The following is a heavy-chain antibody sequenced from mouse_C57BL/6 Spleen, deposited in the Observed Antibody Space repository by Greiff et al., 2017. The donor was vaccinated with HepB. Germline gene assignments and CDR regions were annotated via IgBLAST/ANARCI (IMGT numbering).Heavy chain of an antibody. CDR1: GFTFSDYG. CDR2: ISSGSSTI. V-gene: IGHV5-17*01. D-gene: IGHD2-3*01. CDR3: ARGGYYDWFAY. J-gene: IGHJ3*01. Sequence: EVQLVESGGGLVKPGGSLKLSCAASGFTFSDYGMHWVRQAPEKGLEWVAYISSGSSTIYYADTVKGRFTISRDNAKNTLFLQMTSLRSEDTAMYYCARGGYYDWFAYWGQGTLVTVSA.